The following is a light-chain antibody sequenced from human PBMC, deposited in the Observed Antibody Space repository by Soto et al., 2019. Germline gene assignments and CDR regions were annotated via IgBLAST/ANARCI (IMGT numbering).Light chain of an antibody. V-gene: IGLV2-23*02. J-gene: IGLJ1*01. CDR2: EVT. CDR3: CSFASRSPPTSV. CDR1: TCDVGTYNL. Sequence: QSVLTQPASVSGSPGQSITISCTGTTCDVGTYNLVSWYQHHPGKAPQLIIFEVTKRPSGVSDRFSGSKSGNTASLTISGLLGEDEADYYCCSFASRSPPTSVFGTGTKVTVL.